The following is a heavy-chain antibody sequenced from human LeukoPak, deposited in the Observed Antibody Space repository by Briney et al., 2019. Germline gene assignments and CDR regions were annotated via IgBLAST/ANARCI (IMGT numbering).Heavy chain of an antibody. Sequence: PSETLSLTCTVSGGSISSYYWSWIRQPLGKGLEWIGYIYSSGSTNYNPSLKSRVTISVDTSKNQFSLKLSSVTAADTAVYYCARDQGDGIDYWGQGTLITVSS. CDR2: IYSSGST. D-gene: IGHD2-21*02. CDR1: GGSISSYY. V-gene: IGHV4-59*01. CDR3: ARDQGDGIDY. J-gene: IGHJ4*02.